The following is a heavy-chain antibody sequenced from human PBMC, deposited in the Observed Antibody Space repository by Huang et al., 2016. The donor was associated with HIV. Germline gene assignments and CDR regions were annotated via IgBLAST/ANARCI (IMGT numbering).Heavy chain of an antibody. V-gene: IGHV3-30-3*01. D-gene: IGHD5-12*01. Sequence: QGQLVESGGGVVRPGRSLRLSCAASGFSFSNYAMHWVRQAPGKRLELVTVISNDGTTTYYANSVKGRFTISRDNCKNTLYLQMNRLRGDDTAVYYCTREYTVAGAFDIWGQGTMVTVSS. CDR1: GFSFSNYA. J-gene: IGHJ3*02. CDR2: ISNDGTTT. CDR3: TREYTVAGAFDI.